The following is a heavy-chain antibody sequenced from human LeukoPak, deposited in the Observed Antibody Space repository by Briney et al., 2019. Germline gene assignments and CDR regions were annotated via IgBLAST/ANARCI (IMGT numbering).Heavy chain of an antibody. CDR2: IYTSGST. J-gene: IGHJ4*02. V-gene: IGHV4-61*02. D-gene: IGHD3-10*01. CDR3: ARHGKRITMVRGVRRLGYFDY. Sequence: TSQTLSLTCTVSGGSISSGSYYWSWIRQPAGKGLEWIGRIYTSGSTNYNPSLKSRVTISVDTSKNQFSLKLSSVTAADTAVYYCARHGKRITMVRGVRRLGYFDYWGQGTLVTVSS. CDR1: GGSISSGSYY.